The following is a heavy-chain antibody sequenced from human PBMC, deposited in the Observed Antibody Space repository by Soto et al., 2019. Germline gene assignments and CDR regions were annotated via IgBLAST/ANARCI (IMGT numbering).Heavy chain of an antibody. Sequence: EVQLVESGGGLVKPGGSLRLSCAASGFTFSSYSMNWVRQAPGKGLEWVSSISSSSSYIYYADSVKGRFTISRDNAKNSLYLQMKSLRAEDTAVYYCARDRDSSGWYRGDYWGQGTLVTVSS. CDR2: ISSSSSYI. CDR1: GFTFSSYS. J-gene: IGHJ4*02. CDR3: ARDRDSSGWYRGDY. V-gene: IGHV3-21*01. D-gene: IGHD6-19*01.